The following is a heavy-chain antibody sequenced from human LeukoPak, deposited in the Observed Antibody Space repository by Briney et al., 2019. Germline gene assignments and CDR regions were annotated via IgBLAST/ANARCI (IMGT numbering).Heavy chain of an antibody. CDR2: IYYSGST. V-gene: IGHV4-30-4*08. CDR3: ASREGSQGGYCSSTSCYTGYY. D-gene: IGHD2-2*02. Sequence: SETLSLTCTVSGGSISSGDYYWSWIRQPPGKGLEGIGYIYYSGSTYYNPSLKSRVTISVDTSKNQFSLKLSSVTAADTAVYYCASREGSQGGYCSSTSCYTGYYWGQGTLVTVSS. J-gene: IGHJ4*02. CDR1: GGSISSGDYY.